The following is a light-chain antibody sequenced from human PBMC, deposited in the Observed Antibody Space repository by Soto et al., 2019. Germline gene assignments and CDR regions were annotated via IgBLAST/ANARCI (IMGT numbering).Light chain of an antibody. CDR3: QSYDSSLSGL. J-gene: IGLJ2*01. CDR1: SSNIGAGYD. CDR2: GNS. Sequence: QSVLTQPPSVSGAPGQRVTISCTGSSSNIGAGYDVHWYQQLPGTAPKLTIYGNSNRPSGVPDRFSGSKSGTSASLAITGLQAEDEADYYCQSYDSSLSGLFGGGTKLTVL. V-gene: IGLV1-40*01.